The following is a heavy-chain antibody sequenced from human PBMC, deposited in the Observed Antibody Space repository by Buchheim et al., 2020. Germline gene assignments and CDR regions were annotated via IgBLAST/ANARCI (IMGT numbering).Heavy chain of an antibody. CDR3: ARLVRFKGGWLQRSYWYFDL. V-gene: IGHV5-10-1*03. D-gene: IGHD5-24*01. CDR2: IDPSDSYT. Sequence: EVQLVQSGAEGKKPGESLRISCKGSGYSFTSYWISWVRQMPGKGLEWMGRIDPSDSYTNYSPSFQGHVTISADKSISPAYLQWSSLEASDTAMYYCARLVRFKGGWLQRSYWYFDLWGRGTL. J-gene: IGHJ2*01. CDR1: GYSFTSYW.